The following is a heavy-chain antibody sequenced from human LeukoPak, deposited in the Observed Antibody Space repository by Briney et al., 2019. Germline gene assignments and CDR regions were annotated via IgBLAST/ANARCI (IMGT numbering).Heavy chain of an antibody. CDR1: GHIVTELS. Sequence: ASVKVSCKVSGHIVTELSFHWVRQAPGKGLEWMGGIHPEDRETIYAQKFQGRVTMTEDTTTDTAYMEPSSLGSEDTAVYYCATDAYCSGGSCYNFDYWGQGTLVTVSS. D-gene: IGHD2-15*01. CDR3: ATDAYCSGGSCYNFDY. J-gene: IGHJ4*02. V-gene: IGHV1-24*01. CDR2: IHPEDRET.